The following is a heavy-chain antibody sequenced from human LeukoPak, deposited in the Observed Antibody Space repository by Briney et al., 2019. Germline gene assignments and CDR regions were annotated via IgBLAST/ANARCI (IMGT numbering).Heavy chain of an antibody. CDR1: ARSINSGDYY. CDR3: ARGIGTSYDSSRDAFDI. D-gene: IGHD3-22*01. J-gene: IGHJ3*02. CDR2: NYSPRTN. V-gene: IGHV4-61*02. Sequence: PSETLSLTCTVSARSINSGDYYWGWIRQPAGKGLEWIGRNYSPRTNNNYKPSVKSRVTISIDTSKNQFSLKLTSVTAADTAVYYCARGIGTSYDSSRDAFDIWGQGTMVTVSS.